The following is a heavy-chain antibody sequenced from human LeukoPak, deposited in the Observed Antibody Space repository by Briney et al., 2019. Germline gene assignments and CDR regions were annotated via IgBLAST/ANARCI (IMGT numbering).Heavy chain of an antibody. CDR3: ARSPLLWFGELMIGGYYFDY. CDR2: IYYSGST. V-gene: IGHV4-59*08. J-gene: IGHJ4*02. Sequence: SETLSLTCTVSGGSISSYYWSWIRQPPGKGLEWIGNIYYSGSTNYNPSLKSRVTISVGTSKNQFSLKLSSVTAADTAVYYCARSPLLWFGELMIGGYYFDYWGQGTLVTVSS. D-gene: IGHD3-10*01. CDR1: GGSISSYY.